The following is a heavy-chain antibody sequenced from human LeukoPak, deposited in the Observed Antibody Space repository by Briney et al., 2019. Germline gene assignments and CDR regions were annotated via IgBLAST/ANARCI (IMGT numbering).Heavy chain of an antibody. J-gene: IGHJ4*02. Sequence: SVKVSCKASGGTFSSYAISWVRQAPGQGLEWMGGIIPIFGTANYAQKFQGRVTMTRDTSISTAYMELSGLRSDDTAVYYCARYITVGATYQHFDYWGQGTLVTVSS. CDR3: ARYITVGATYQHFDY. CDR2: IIPIFGTA. CDR1: GGTFSSYA. D-gene: IGHD1-26*01. V-gene: IGHV1-69*05.